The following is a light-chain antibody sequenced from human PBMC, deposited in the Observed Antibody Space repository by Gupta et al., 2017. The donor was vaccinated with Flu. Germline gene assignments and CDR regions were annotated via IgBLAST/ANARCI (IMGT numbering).Light chain of an antibody. J-gene: IGLJ2*01. CDR1: NSDIGAYNY. V-gene: IGLV2-14*03. Sequence: QSALTQPASVSGSPGQSFPISCTRTNSDIGAYNYVSWYQQHPAKAPKLMIYDVSNRPAGASTRCSSSRSGNTASLTISELQDEDDADYNCCSCGAVGVFGGGTRVTVL. CDR3: CSCGAVGV. CDR2: DVS.